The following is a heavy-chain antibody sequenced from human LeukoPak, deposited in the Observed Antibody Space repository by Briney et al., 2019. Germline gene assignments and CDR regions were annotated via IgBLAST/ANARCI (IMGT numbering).Heavy chain of an antibody. Sequence: GRALRLSCAASGFTLSSYGMHWVRQAPGKGLEGGAGIWEDGSNKYYTDSVKGRFTISRDNSNNTLYLQMNSLRAEDTAVYYCAKDSGGIVAWGQGSLVTVSS. J-gene: IGHJ5*02. CDR1: GFTLSSYG. CDR3: AKDSGGIVA. CDR2: IWEDGSNK. D-gene: IGHD2-15*01. V-gene: IGHV3-33*06.